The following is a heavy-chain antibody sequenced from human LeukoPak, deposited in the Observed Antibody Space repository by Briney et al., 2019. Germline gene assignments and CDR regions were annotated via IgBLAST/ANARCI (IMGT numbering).Heavy chain of an antibody. Sequence: SETLSLTCTVSDTSINTYYWSWIRQPAGKGLEWIGHMYATGTTNYNPSLKSRVSMSIDTSKNQISLNLSSVTAADTAVYYCARALLAGTRGGFVDYWGQGTLVTVSS. CDR2: MYATGTT. V-gene: IGHV4-4*07. J-gene: IGHJ4*02. D-gene: IGHD1-1*01. CDR3: ARALLAGTRGGFVDY. CDR1: DTSINTYY.